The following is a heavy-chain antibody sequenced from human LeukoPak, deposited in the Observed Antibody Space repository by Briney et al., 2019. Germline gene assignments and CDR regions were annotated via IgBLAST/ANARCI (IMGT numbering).Heavy chain of an antibody. Sequence: GGSLRLSCLASGFTFSNYAMHWVRQAPGKGLEYVSGISSNGGSTYYADSVKGRFTISRDNSKKTLYLQMSSLRGEDTAVYYCVKDARVSGYDFLNWFDPWGRGTLVTVSS. V-gene: IGHV3-64D*06. CDR3: VKDARVSGYDFLNWFDP. D-gene: IGHD5-12*01. CDR2: ISSNGGST. J-gene: IGHJ5*02. CDR1: GFTFSNYA.